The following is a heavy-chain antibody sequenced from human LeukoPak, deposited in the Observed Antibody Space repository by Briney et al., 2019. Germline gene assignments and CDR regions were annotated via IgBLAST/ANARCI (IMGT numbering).Heavy chain of an antibody. CDR3: ARDLGLTISDNWFDP. J-gene: IGHJ5*02. CDR2: IYHTGSA. V-gene: IGHV4-38-2*02. Sequence: SETLFLTCDVSGYSISSGYFWVWIRQSPGKGLEWIGRIYHTGSAYYNPSLKSPVTISVDTSKNQFSLRLSSMTAADTAVYYCARDLGLTISDNWFDPWGQGTLVTVSS. CDR1: GYSISSGYF. D-gene: IGHD3-3*01.